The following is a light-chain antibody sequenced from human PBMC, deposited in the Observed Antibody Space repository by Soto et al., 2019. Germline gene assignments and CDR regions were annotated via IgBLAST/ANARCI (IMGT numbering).Light chain of an antibody. CDR1: ISDVGGSNY. CDR3: SSYSSSSSPVV. V-gene: IGLV2-14*03. CDR2: DVS. J-gene: IGLJ2*01. Sequence: QSALTQPASVSGSPGQSITISCSGTISDVGGSNYVSWYQHHPGKAPRLMIFDVSNRPSGISNRFSGSKSGSTASLTISGLQAEDEADYYCSSYSSSSSPVVFGGGTQPTVL.